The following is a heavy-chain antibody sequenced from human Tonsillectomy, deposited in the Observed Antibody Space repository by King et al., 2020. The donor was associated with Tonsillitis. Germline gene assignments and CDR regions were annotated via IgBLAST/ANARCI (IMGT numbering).Heavy chain of an antibody. CDR2: IYSGGST. D-gene: IGHD3/OR15-3a*01. CDR1: VFTVSSNY. CDR3: ARVWVTQDWHHVDYYYGMDV. Sequence: QLVQSGGRLVQPGRSLRLSCAASVFTVSSNYMSWVRQAPGKGLEWGSVIYSGGSTYYADSVKGRFTISRHNSKNTLYLQMNSLRAEDTAVYYCARVWVTQDWHHVDYYYGMDVWGQGTTVTVSS. V-gene: IGHV3-53*04. J-gene: IGHJ6*02.